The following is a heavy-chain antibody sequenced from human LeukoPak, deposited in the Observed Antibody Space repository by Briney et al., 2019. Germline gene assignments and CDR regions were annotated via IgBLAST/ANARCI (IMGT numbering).Heavy chain of an antibody. CDR3: ARAPAGEPLDY. J-gene: IGHJ4*02. D-gene: IGHD1-14*01. CDR1: GFTVSSNY. V-gene: IGHV3-66*01. Sequence: PRGSLRLSCAASGFTVSSNYMSWVRQAPGKVLEWVSVIYSGGSTYYADSVKGRFTISRDNSKNTLYLQMNSLRAEDTAVYYCARAPAGEPLDYWGQGTLVTVSS. CDR2: IYSGGST.